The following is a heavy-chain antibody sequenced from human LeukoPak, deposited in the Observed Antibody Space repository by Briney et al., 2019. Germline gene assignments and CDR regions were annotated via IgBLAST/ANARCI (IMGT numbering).Heavy chain of an antibody. V-gene: IGHV4-34*01. CDR1: GGSFSDYY. CDR3: ARGEGTLAGRRWPYSFYYYVDV. D-gene: IGHD6-19*01. Sequence: SETLSLTCVVYGGSFSDYYWSWVRQPPGKGGEWRGEINHSGGTNYNPSLKSRVTISIHTSNNQFSLKLNSVTAADTAVYYCARGEGTLAGRRWPYSFYYYVDVWGKGTTVTVSS. CDR2: INHSGGT. J-gene: IGHJ6*03.